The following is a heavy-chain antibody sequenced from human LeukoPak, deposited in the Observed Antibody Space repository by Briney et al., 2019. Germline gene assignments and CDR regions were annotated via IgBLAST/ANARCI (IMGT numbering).Heavy chain of an antibody. V-gene: IGHV1-2*02. J-gene: IGHJ5*02. CDR2: INPNSGDT. D-gene: IGHD3-10*01. CDR3: ARDLMYYYGSGSYRVNWFDP. Sequence: ASVKVSCKASGYSFTGYYMHWVRQAPGQGLEWMGWINPNSGDTKYAQKFQGRVTTTRDTSISAAYMELSRLRSDDTAVYYCARDLMYYYGSGSYRVNWFDPWGQGTLVTVSS. CDR1: GYSFTGYY.